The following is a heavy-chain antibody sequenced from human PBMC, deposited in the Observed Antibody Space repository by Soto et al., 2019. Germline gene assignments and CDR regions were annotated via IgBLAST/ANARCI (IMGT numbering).Heavy chain of an antibody. Sequence: QVQLQESGPGLVKPSQTLSLTCTVSGGSISSGGYYWSWIRQHPGKGLEWIGYIYYSGITYYNPSLKSRVTISVDTSKNQFPLKLSSVTAADTAVYYCARWDIVLVPAAMGRGWFDPWGQGTLVTVSS. V-gene: IGHV4-31*03. CDR1: GGSISSGGYY. CDR3: ARWDIVLVPAAMGRGWFDP. D-gene: IGHD2-2*01. J-gene: IGHJ5*02. CDR2: IYYSGIT.